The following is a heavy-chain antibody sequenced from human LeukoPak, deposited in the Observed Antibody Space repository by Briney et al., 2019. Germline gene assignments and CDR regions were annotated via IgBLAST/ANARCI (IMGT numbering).Heavy chain of an antibody. J-gene: IGHJ2*01. D-gene: IGHD6-19*01. CDR3: RSLGPGPGWSSDV. CDR1: GVSVTDYY. V-gene: IGHV4-4*07. CDR2: ISLSGST. Sequence: SETLSLTCTVSGVSVTDYYWTWVRQPAGKALEWIGRISLSGSTDYNPSLQSRVTMSVDTSKNQFSLTLRSVTAADTAKYCVRSLGPGPGWSSDVWGRGTLMTVAS.